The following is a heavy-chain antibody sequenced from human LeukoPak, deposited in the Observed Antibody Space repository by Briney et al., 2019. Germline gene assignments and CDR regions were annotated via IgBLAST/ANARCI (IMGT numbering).Heavy chain of an antibody. CDR2: INQDGTNQ. CDR1: GFPFSGYW. Sequence: PGGSLRLSCVASGFPFSGYWMDWVRQAPGKGMEWVANINQDGTNQYFAASVKGRFSISRDNAKNSLYLQMNSLRAEDTAVHYCSRGLDYLGQGALVTVSS. V-gene: IGHV3-7*01. J-gene: IGHJ4*02. CDR3: SRGLDY.